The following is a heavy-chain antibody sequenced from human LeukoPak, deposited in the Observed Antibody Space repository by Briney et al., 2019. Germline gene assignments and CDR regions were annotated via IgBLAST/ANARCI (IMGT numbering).Heavy chain of an antibody. Sequence: GGSLRLSCAASGFTFSSYGMHWVRQAPGKGLEWVAVIWYDGSNKYYTDSVKGRFTISRDTSKNTLDLEMNSLRVEDTAVYYCAREIFRGVAPEYWGQGTLVTVSS. D-gene: IGHD3-10*01. V-gene: IGHV3-30*19. CDR2: IWYDGSNK. CDR1: GFTFSSYG. J-gene: IGHJ4*02. CDR3: AREIFRGVAPEY.